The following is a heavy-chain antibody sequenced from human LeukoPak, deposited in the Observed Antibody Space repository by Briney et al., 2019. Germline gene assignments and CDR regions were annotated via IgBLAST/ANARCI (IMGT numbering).Heavy chain of an antibody. J-gene: IGHJ5*02. CDR3: ARDTPRRRSWYQRELNWFDP. Sequence: ASVKVSCKASGYTFTSSYMHWVRQAPGQGLEWMGIINPSGGSTSYAQKFQGRVTMTRDTSTSTVYMELSSLRSEDTAVYYCARDTPRRRSWYQRELNWFDPWGQGTLVTVSS. CDR2: INPSGGST. D-gene: IGHD6-13*01. V-gene: IGHV1-46*01. CDR1: GYTFTSSY.